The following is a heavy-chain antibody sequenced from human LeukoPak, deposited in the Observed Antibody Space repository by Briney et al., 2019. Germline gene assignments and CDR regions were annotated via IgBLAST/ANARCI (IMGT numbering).Heavy chain of an antibody. CDR2: INPNSGGT. CDR3: AGDSSGMYYFDY. CDR1: GYTFTGYY. D-gene: IGHD3-22*01. Sequence: GASVKVSCKASGYTFTGYYMHWVRQAPGQGLEWMGRINPNSGGTNYAQKFQGRVTMTRDTSISTAYMELSRLGSDDTAVYYCAGDSSGMYYFDYWGQGTLVTVSS. V-gene: IGHV1-2*06. J-gene: IGHJ4*02.